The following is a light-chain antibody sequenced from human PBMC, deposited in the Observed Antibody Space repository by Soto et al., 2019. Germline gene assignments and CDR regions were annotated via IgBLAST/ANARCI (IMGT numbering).Light chain of an antibody. CDR1: QSVSNSY. V-gene: IGKV3-20*01. CDR3: QQFNAWPLT. CDR2: GAS. Sequence: EIVLTQSPGTLSLSPGERATLSCRASQSVSNSYLAWYQQKPGQAPRLLIYGASSRATGIPDRFSGSGSGTDFTLTISRLEPEDFAVYYCQQFNAWPLTFGGGTKVEIK. J-gene: IGKJ4*01.